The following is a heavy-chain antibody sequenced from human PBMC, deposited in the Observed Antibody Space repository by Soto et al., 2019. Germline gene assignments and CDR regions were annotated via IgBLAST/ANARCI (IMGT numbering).Heavy chain of an antibody. V-gene: IGHV3-33*01. CDR2: IWYDGSNK. CDR1: GFTFSSYG. Sequence: GGSLRLSCAASGFTFSSYGMHWVRQAPGKGLEWVAVIWYDGSNKYYADSVKGRFTISRDNSKNTLYLQMNSLRAEDTAVYYCARGQPLSITGTTDYWRHGTLVTV. D-gene: IGHD1-7*01. J-gene: IGHJ4*01. CDR3: ARGQPLSITGTTDY.